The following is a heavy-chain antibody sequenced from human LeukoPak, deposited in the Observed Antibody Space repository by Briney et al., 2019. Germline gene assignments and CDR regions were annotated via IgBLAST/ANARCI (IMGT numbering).Heavy chain of an antibody. J-gene: IGHJ4*02. CDR2: IYYSGST. Sequence: PSETLSLTCTVSGGSISSYYWSWIRQPPGKGLEWIGYIYYSGSTNYIPSLKSRVTISVDTSQNQFSLKLSSVTAADTAVYYCAKEGSASYSRNKPYYSDHGAQGPLVTVSS. CDR3: AKEGSASYSRNKPYYSDH. CDR1: GGSISSYY. D-gene: IGHD3-3*01. V-gene: IGHV4-59*01.